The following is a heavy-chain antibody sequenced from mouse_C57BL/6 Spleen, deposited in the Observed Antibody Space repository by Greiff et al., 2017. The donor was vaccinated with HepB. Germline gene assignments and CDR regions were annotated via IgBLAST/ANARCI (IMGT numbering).Heavy chain of an antibody. Sequence: LVESGAELVRPGTSVKMSCKASGYTFTNYWIGWAKQRPGHGLEWIGDIYPGGGYTNYNEKFKGKATLTADKSSSTAYMQFSSLTSEDSAIYYCARLAAQSYYFDYWGQGTTLTVSS. J-gene: IGHJ2*01. CDR3: ARLAAQSYYFDY. V-gene: IGHV1-63*01. D-gene: IGHD3-2*02. CDR2: IYPGGGYT. CDR1: GYTFTNYW.